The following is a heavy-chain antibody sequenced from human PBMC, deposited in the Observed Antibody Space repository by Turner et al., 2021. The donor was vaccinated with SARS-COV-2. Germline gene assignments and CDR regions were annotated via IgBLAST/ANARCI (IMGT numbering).Heavy chain of an antibody. Sequence: QVQLVESGGGVAQPGRSLGPSCVASGFTFSSYGMHWVRQAPGKGLEWVAVISYDGSNKYYADSVKGRFTISRDNSKNTLYLQMNSLRAEDTAVYYCAKFPAYYYDSSGYYDGDYWGQGTLVTVSS. D-gene: IGHD3-22*01. CDR2: ISYDGSNK. CDR1: GFTFSSYG. J-gene: IGHJ4*02. V-gene: IGHV3-30*18. CDR3: AKFPAYYYDSSGYYDGDY.